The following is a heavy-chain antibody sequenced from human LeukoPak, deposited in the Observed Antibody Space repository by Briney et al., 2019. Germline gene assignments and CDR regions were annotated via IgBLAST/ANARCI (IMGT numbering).Heavy chain of an antibody. J-gene: IGHJ4*02. D-gene: IGHD4-17*01. CDR2: IYYSGST. CDR1: GGSISSYY. Sequence: PSETLSPTCTVSGGSISSYYWSWIRQPPGKGLEWIGYIYYSGSTNYNPSLKSRVTISVDTSKNQFSLKLSSVTAADTAVYYCARVATVTTIYYFDYWGQGTLVTVSS. V-gene: IGHV4-59*01. CDR3: ARVATVTTIYYFDY.